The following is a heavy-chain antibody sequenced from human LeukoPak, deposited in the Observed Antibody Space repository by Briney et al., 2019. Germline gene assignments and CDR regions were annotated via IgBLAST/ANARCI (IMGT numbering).Heavy chain of an antibody. Sequence: PGGSLRLSCAASGFTFSSYGMHWVRQAPGKGLEWVAVISYDGSNKYYADSVKGRFTISRDNSKNTLYLQMNSLRAEDTAVYYCAKGPYSSGWNDFDYWGQGTLVTVSS. CDR3: AKGPYSSGWNDFDY. V-gene: IGHV3-30*18. CDR2: ISYDGSNK. D-gene: IGHD6-19*01. J-gene: IGHJ4*02. CDR1: GFTFSSYG.